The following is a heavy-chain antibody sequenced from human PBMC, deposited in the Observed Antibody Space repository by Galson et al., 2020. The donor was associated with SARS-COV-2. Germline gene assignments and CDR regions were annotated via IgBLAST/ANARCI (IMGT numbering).Heavy chain of an antibody. V-gene: IGHV4-39*07. CDR2: IYYSGST. J-gene: IGHJ4*02. CDR3: ARGEAVAASLGVDY. CDR1: GGSISSSSYY. D-gene: IGHD6-19*01. Sequence: SQTLSLTCTVSGGSISSSSYYWGWIRQPPGKGLEWIGSIYYSGSTYYNPSLKSRVTISVDTSKNQFSLKLSSVTAANTAVYYCARGEAVAASLGVDYWGQGTLVTVSS.